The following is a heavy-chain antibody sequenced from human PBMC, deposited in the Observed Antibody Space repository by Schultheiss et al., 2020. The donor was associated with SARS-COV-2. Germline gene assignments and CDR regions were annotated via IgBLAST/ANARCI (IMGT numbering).Heavy chain of an antibody. J-gene: IGHJ6*02. CDR3: ARGSGYYGSYYYGMDV. V-gene: IGHV4-34*01. CDR2: INHSGST. D-gene: IGHD3-22*01. CDR1: GGSFSGYY. Sequence: GSLRLSCAVYGGSFSGYYWSWIRQPPGKGLEWIGEINHSGSTNYNPSLKSRVTISVDTSKNQFSLKLSSVTAADTAVYYCARGSGYYGSYYYGMDVWGQGTTVTVSS.